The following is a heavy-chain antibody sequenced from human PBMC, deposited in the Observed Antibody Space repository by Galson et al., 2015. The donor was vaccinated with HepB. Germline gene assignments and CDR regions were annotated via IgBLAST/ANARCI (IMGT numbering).Heavy chain of an antibody. J-gene: IGHJ4*02. CDR2: IIPILGIA. V-gene: IGHV1-69*04. CDR3: ARVYCSSTSCPVLLWFGEDY. Sequence: SVKVSCKASGGTFSSYAISWVRQAPGQGLEWMGRIIPILGIANYAQKFQGRVTITADKSTSTAYMELSSLRSEDTAVYYCARVYCSSTSCPVLLWFGEDYWGQGTLVTVSS. D-gene: IGHD2-2*01. CDR1: GGTFSSYA.